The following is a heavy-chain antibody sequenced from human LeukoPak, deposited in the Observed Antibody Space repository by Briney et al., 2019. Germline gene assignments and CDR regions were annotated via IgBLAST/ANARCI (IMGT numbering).Heavy chain of an antibody. J-gene: IGHJ6*03. Sequence: GGSLRLSCAASGFTFSSYGMHWVRQAPGKGLEWVAVIWYDGSNKYYADSVKGQFTISRDNSKNTLYLQMNSLRAEDTAVYYCAKGAAYYYYMDVWGKGTTVTVSS. CDR3: AKGAAYYYYMDV. V-gene: IGHV3-33*06. CDR1: GFTFSSYG. CDR2: IWYDGSNK.